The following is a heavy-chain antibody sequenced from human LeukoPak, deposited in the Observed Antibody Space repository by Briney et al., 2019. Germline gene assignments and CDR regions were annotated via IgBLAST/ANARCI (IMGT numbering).Heavy chain of an antibody. CDR2: IYTSGST. J-gene: IGHJ5*02. V-gene: IGHV4-4*07. D-gene: IGHD3-10*01. CDR1: VGSISSYY. CDR3: ARVSEVRGVILGWFDP. Sequence: PSETLSLTCTVSVGSISSYYWSWIRQPAGKGLEWIGRIYTSGSTNYNPSLKSRVTMSVDTSKNQFSLKLSSVTAADTAVYYCARVSEVRGVILGWFDPWGQGTLVTVSS.